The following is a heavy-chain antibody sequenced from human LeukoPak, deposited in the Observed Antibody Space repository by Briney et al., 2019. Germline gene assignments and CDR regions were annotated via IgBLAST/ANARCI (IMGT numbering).Heavy chain of an antibody. CDR2: ITPSGST. CDR3: ASSFYYDSRDY. CDR1: GGSFSGYF. J-gene: IGHJ4*02. V-gene: IGHV4-34*01. D-gene: IGHD3-22*01. Sequence: SETLSLTCVVYGGSFSGYFWSWMRQPPGKGLEWIGEITPSGSTNYSPSLKSRVSISIDTSKKKLSLRLTSVTAADSAVYYCASSFYYDSRDYWGQGTLVTVSS.